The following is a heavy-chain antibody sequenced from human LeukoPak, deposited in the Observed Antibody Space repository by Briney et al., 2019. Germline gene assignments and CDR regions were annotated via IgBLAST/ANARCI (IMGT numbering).Heavy chain of an antibody. V-gene: IGHV3-21*01. J-gene: IGHJ3*02. CDR1: GFTFSSYS. D-gene: IGHD5-12*01. Sequence: GGSLRLSCAASGFTFSSYSMNWVRQAPGKGLEWVSSISSSSSYIYYADSVKGRFTISRDNAKNSLYLQMNSLRAEDTAVYYCARPGIVATITGGGDAFDIWGQGTMVTVSS. CDR2: ISSSSSYI. CDR3: ARPGIVATITGGGDAFDI.